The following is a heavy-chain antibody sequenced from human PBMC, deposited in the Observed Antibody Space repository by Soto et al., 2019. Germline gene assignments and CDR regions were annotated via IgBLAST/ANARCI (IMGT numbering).Heavy chain of an antibody. J-gene: IGHJ2*01. CDR1: GFTFSSYA. CDR2: ISGSGGST. CDR3: AKLTTYYDFWSGYSGGYFDL. Sequence: EVQLLESGGGLVQPGGSLRLSCAASGFTFSSYAMSWVRQAPGKGLEWVSAISGSGGSTYYADSVKGRFTISRDNSKNTRYLQMNSLRAEDTAVYYCAKLTTYYDFWSGYSGGYFDLWGRGNLGTVSS. V-gene: IGHV3-23*01. D-gene: IGHD3-3*01.